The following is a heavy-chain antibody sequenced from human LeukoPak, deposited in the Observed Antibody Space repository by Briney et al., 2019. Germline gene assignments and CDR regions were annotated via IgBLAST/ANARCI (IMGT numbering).Heavy chain of an antibody. Sequence: GGSLRLSCAASRFTFNSYAMSWVRQAPGKGLEWVSVIGGSNGITFYVGSVKGRFTLSRDDSKDTLYLQMNSLRAEDTAVYYCARNENSGWGYFDYWGQGTLVTVSS. D-gene: IGHD5-12*01. CDR3: ARNENSGWGYFDY. CDR2: IGGSNGIT. J-gene: IGHJ4*02. V-gene: IGHV3-23*01. CDR1: RFTFNSYA.